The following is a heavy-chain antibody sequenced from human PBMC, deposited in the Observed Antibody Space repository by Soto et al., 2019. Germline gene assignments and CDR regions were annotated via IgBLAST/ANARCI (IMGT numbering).Heavy chain of an antibody. CDR2: IYYSGST. J-gene: IGHJ6*02. CDR3: ARDSLWSRGKHCGMDV. D-gene: IGHD3-10*01. V-gene: IGHV4-59*01. CDR1: GVSSSRYY. Sequence: SETLSLTCAVSGVSSSRYYWIWVRQPPGEELEWIGYIYYSGSTNYNPSLKSRVTISVDTSKNQFSLKLSSVTAADTAVYYCARDSLWSRGKHCGMDVWGQGTTVTGSS.